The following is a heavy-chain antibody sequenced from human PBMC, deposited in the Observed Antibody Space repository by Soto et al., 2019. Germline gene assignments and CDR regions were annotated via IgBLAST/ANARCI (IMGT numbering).Heavy chain of an antibody. CDR2: LSWDRSTV. V-gene: IGHV3-9*02. D-gene: IGHD2-15*01. Sequence: PGGSLRLSCVASGSSSDPFTMHWVREPPGKGLEWVAGLSWDRSTVAYADSVQGRFTISRDHAKNSVDLLMDSLRPDDTALYFCAVSSPDIVVLPSSIYFTSWGPGTQVTVSS. J-gene: IGHJ4*02. CDR3: AVSSPDIVVLPSSIYFTS. CDR1: GSSSDPFT.